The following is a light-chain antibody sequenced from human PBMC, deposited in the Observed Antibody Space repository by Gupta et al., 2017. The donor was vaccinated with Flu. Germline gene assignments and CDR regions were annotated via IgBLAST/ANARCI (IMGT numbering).Light chain of an antibody. CDR3: RQGAHWPWT. CDR1: QVCVYSDGNTS. J-gene: IGKJ1*01. Sequence: VTLGKPASIYCRASQVCVYSDGNTSLTWFQHSPGRSPRRLIHMVSYRDSGVPDRFSGSRSGSYFTLKIIRVEAADVGVYYCRQGAHWPWTFGQGTKVEI. CDR2: MVS. V-gene: IGKV2-30*01.